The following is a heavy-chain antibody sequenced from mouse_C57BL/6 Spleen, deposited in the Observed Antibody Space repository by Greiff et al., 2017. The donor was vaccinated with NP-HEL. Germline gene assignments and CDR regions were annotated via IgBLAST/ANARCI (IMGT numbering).Heavy chain of an antibody. Sequence: VQLQQPGAELVKPGASVKMSCKASGYTFTSYWITWVKQRPGQGLEWIGDIYPGSGSTNYNEKFKSKATLTVDTSSSTAYMQLSSLTSEDSAVYYCAREAIYYDYEYYFDYWGQGTTLTVSS. CDR3: AREAIYYDYEYYFDY. J-gene: IGHJ2*01. D-gene: IGHD2-4*01. CDR1: GYTFTSYW. V-gene: IGHV1-55*01. CDR2: IYPGSGST.